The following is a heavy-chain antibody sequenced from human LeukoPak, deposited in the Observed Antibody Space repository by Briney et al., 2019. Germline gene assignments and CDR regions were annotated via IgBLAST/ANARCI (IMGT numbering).Heavy chain of an antibody. D-gene: IGHD6-13*01. V-gene: IGHV3-21*01. CDR1: GFTFSSYN. CDR3: ARARAAAGFDY. J-gene: IGHJ4*02. Sequence: PGGSLRLSCAASGFTFSSYNMNWVRQTPGQGLEWVSSITSGSSHIYYADSVKGRFTISRDNAKNSLYLQMNSLRAEDTAVYYCARARAAAGFDYWGQGTLVTVSS. CDR2: ITSGSSHI.